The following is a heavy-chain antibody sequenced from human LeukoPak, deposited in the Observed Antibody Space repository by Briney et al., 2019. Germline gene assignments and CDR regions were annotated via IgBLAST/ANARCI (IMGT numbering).Heavy chain of an antibody. CDR3: ARLQSQWAFDY. CDR1: DYSFTDYW. V-gene: IGHV5-51*01. CDR2: IYPGDSDT. Sequence: GESLHISCKGSDYSFTDYWIGWVRQMPGKGLECMGIIYPGDSDTRYSPSFQGQVTISADKSISTAYLQWSSLRASDTALYYCARLQSQWAFDYWGQGTLLTVSS. D-gene: IGHD6-19*01. J-gene: IGHJ4*02.